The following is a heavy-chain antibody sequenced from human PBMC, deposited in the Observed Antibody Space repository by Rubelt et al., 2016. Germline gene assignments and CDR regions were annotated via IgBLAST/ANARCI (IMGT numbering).Heavy chain of an antibody. CDR2: ISYDGSNK. Sequence: QVQLVESGGGVVQPGRSLRLSCAASGFTFSSYAMHWVRQAPGKGLEGVAVISYDGSNKYYADSVKGRFTLSRDNSKNTLYLQMNSLRAEDTAVYYCARKYGDYGMDVWGQGTTVTVSS. J-gene: IGHJ6*02. D-gene: IGHD4-17*01. CDR3: ARKYGDYGMDV. CDR1: GFTFSSYA. V-gene: IGHV3-30*04.